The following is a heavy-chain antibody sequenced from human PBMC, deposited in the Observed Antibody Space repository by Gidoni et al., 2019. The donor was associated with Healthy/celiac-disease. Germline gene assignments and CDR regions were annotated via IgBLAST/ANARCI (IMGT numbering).Heavy chain of an antibody. CDR2: INPNSGGT. Sequence: QVPLVQSGAEVKKPGASVKVSCKASGYTFPGYYMHWVRQAPGQGLEWMGWINPNSGGTNYAQKFQGWVTMTRDTSISTAYMELSRLRSDDTAVYYCARAVDTAMVYYFDYWGQGTLVTVSS. D-gene: IGHD5-18*01. V-gene: IGHV1-2*04. J-gene: IGHJ4*02. CDR1: GYTFPGYY. CDR3: ARAVDTAMVYYFDY.